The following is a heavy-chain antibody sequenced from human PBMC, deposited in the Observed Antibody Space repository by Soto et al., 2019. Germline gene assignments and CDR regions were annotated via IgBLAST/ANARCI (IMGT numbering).Heavy chain of an antibody. CDR3: AKGINEFWMGFFDY. D-gene: IGHD3-3*01. V-gene: IGHV3-23*01. J-gene: IGHJ4*02. CDR1: GFTFSSYA. CDR2: ISGSVGTT. Sequence: EVQLLESGGGLVQPGGSLRLSCAASGFTFSSYAMSWVRQAPGKGLEWVSAISGSVGTTYFADSVKGRFSISRDNSKNTLYLQMKSLRVEDTAVYYCAKGINEFWMGFFDYWGQGSLVTVSS.